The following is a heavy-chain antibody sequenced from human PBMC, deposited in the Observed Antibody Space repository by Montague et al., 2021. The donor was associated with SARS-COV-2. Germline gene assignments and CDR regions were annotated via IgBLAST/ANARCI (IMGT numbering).Heavy chain of an antibody. CDR1: GFTVSSNY. Sequence: SLRLACAASGFTVSSNYMSWVRQAPGKGLEWVSVIYSGGSTYYADSVKGRFTISRDNSKNTLYLQMNSLRAEDTAVYYCARDYGDFYFDYWGQGTLVTVSS. CDR2: IYSGGST. J-gene: IGHJ4*02. CDR3: ARDYGDFYFDY. D-gene: IGHD4-17*01. V-gene: IGHV3-53*01.